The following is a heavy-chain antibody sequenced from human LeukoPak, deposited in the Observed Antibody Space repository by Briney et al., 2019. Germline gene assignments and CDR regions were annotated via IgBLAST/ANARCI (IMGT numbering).Heavy chain of an antibody. CDR2: VYFGGTT. CDR1: GYSISSGYY. V-gene: IGHV4-38-2*02. J-gene: IGHJ4*02. D-gene: IGHD5-24*01. CDR3: ARDNRRDGYKIFDY. Sequence: SETLSLTCAVSGYSISSGYYWGWIRQPPGKGLEWIGSVYFGGTTYCNPSLRSRVTMSLDTSKNQVSLTLNSVTAADTAVYYCARDNRRDGYKIFDYWGQGTLVTVSS.